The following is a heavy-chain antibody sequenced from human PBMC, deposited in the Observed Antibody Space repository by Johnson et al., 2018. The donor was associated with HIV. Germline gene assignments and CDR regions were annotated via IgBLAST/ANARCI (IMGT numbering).Heavy chain of an antibody. D-gene: IGHD1-26*01. Sequence: QVQLVESGGGLVQPGGSLRLSCAASGFTFSSYGMHWVRQAPGKGLAWVAFIRYDGSHKYYADSVKGRFTISRDNSKNTVFLEMNSLTAEDTGLYYCVKDGAHSGSHHDAFDIWGQGTMVTVSS. V-gene: IGHV3-30*02. J-gene: IGHJ3*02. CDR2: IRYDGSHK. CDR3: VKDGAHSGSHHDAFDI. CDR1: GFTFSSYG.